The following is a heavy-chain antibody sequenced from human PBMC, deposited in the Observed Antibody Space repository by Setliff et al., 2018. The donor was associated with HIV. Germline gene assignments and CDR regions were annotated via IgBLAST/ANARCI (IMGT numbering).Heavy chain of an antibody. D-gene: IGHD2-15*01. V-gene: IGHV4-4*07. J-gene: IGHJ4*02. CDR1: GITVSGIY. CDR3: AGDYAGSGRPFDY. CDR2: ISTTGSP. Sequence: GSLRLSCVASGITVSGIYMTWIRQPAGKGLEWIGRISTTGSPDYNPSLKSRVTISIDTSKNHFSLKLSSVTAADTAVYFCAGDYAGSGRPFDYWGQGTLVTVSS.